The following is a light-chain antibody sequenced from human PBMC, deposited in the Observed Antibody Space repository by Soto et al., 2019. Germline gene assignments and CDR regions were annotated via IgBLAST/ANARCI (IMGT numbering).Light chain of an antibody. CDR2: GAS. Sequence: EIVMTQSPDTLSLSPGEGATLSCRVSQSIRSNLAWYQQRPGQAPRLLMYGASTRADGIPARFSGSGSGTDFTLTISSLEPEDSAVYYCQQRHMWPITFGQGTRLEIK. J-gene: IGKJ5*01. CDR3: QQRHMWPIT. V-gene: IGKV3-11*01. CDR1: QSIRSN.